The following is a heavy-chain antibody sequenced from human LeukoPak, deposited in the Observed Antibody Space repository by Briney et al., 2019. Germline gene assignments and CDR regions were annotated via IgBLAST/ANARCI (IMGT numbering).Heavy chain of an antibody. Sequence: GGSLRLSCAASGFTFSSYWMSWVRQAPGKGLEWVANIKQDGSEKYYVDSVKGRFTISRDNAKTSLYLQMNSLRAEDTAVYYCARSDYGGRYYYYYYMDVWGKGTTVTISS. CDR2: IKQDGSEK. CDR1: GFTFSSYW. D-gene: IGHD4-17*01. CDR3: ARSDYGGRYYYYYYMDV. V-gene: IGHV3-7*01. J-gene: IGHJ6*03.